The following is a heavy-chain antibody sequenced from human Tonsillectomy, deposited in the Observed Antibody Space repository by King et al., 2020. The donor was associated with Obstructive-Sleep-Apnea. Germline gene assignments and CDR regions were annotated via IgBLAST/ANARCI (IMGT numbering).Heavy chain of an antibody. CDR3: ARDMDYYASGSYDQLDY. CDR1: GFTFSSYG. CDR2: IWYDGSNK. V-gene: IGHV3-33*01. J-gene: IGHJ4*02. D-gene: IGHD3-10*01. Sequence: QLVQSGGGVVQSGRSLRLSCAASGFTFSSYGIHWVRQAPGKGLEWVADIWYDGSNKHYADSVKGRFTISRDNSKNTVYLQMNSLRAEDTAVYYCARDMDYYASGSYDQLDYWGQGTLVTVSS.